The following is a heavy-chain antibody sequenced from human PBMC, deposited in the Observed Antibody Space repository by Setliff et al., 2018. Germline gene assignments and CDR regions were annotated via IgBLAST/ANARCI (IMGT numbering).Heavy chain of an antibody. CDR1: GYTFNSHY. Sequence: GASVKVSCKASGYTFNSHYMHWVRQAPGQGLEWVAMINPNGGSATYAQKFQGRVTITADESTSTVYMDMSSLRSEDTAVYYCARDVFPYHYEGAFDIWGQGTMVTVSS. CDR2: INPNGGSA. J-gene: IGHJ3*02. CDR3: ARDVFPYHYEGAFDI. V-gene: IGHV1-46*02. D-gene: IGHD3-22*01.